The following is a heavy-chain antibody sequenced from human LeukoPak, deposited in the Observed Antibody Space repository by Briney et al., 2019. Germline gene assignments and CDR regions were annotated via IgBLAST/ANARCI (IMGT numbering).Heavy chain of an antibody. CDR2: IYYSGST. CDR3: ARDGYGGPFDY. J-gene: IGHJ4*02. Sequence: SETLSLTCTVSGGSVSSGSYYRSWIRQPPGKGLEWIGYIYYSGSTNYNPSLKSRVTISVDTSKNQFSLKLSSVTAADTAVYYCARDGYGGPFDYWGQGTLVTVSS. D-gene: IGHD4-23*01. CDR1: GGSVSSGSYY. V-gene: IGHV4-61*01.